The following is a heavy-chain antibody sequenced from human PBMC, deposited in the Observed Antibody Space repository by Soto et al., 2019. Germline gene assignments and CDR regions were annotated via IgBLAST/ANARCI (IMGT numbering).Heavy chain of an antibody. V-gene: IGHV3-23*01. CDR1: GFTFSSYA. J-gene: IGHJ4*02. CDR3: AKDDQQWLVGGWGY. CDR2: ISGSGGST. Sequence: EVQLLESGGGLVQPGGSLRLSCAASGFTFSSYAMSWVRQAPGKGLEWVSAISGSGGSTYYADSVKGRFTISRDNSKNTLYLQMNGLRAEDTAVYYCAKDDQQWLVGGWGYWGQGTLVTVSS. D-gene: IGHD6-19*01.